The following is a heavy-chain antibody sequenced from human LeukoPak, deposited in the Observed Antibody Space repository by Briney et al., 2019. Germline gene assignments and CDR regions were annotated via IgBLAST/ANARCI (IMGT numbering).Heavy chain of an antibody. Sequence: SGPALVKPTQALTLTRSFSGFSLSTPGVGVGWVRQPPGKALEWLGFIYWDDDKRYRPSLKSRLTITKDTSKSQVVLTVTNVDPVDTATYFCAHSLDSTSWYGYYYYMDVWGKGTTVTVSS. CDR3: AHSLDSTSWYGYYYYMDV. D-gene: IGHD2-2*01. CDR2: IYWDDDK. J-gene: IGHJ6*03. V-gene: IGHV2-5*02. CDR1: GFSLSTPGVG.